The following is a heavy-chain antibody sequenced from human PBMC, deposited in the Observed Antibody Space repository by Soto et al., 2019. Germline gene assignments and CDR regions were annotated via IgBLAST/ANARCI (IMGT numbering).Heavy chain of an antibody. J-gene: IGHJ4*02. D-gene: IGHD6-13*01. CDR1: GYRFTNDL. CDR3: ARNSRIAIPLDS. Sequence: PGESLKISCKGSGYRFTNDLITWVRQMPGKGLEWMGRIDPSDSHTKYSPSFQGHVTISADNSITTVYLQWSSLKASDTAMYYCARNSRIAIPLDSWGQGTLVTVSS. V-gene: IGHV5-10-1*01. CDR2: IDPSDSHT.